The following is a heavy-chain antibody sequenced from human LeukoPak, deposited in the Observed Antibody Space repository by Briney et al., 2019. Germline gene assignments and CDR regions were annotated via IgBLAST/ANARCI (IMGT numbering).Heavy chain of an antibody. CDR2: ISSSSSNT. V-gene: IGHV3-23*01. Sequence: PGGSLRLSCAVSGLTFSSYAMTWVRQAPGKGLEWVSSISSSSSNTYYADSVKGRFTISRDNSKNTLYLQMNSLRAEDTATYYCAKWRAALGNLDYWGQGTLVTVSS. CDR1: GLTFSSYA. D-gene: IGHD1-14*01. CDR3: AKWRAALGNLDY. J-gene: IGHJ4*02.